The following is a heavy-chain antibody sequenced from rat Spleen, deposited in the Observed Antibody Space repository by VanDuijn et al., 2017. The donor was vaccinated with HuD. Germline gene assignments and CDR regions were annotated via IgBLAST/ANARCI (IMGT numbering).Heavy chain of an antibody. J-gene: IGHJ2*01. CDR3: VGNFDGTYSYFDY. CDR2: IDNAGNT. V-gene: IGHV3-3*01. D-gene: IGHD1-12*02. Sequence: EVQLQESGPGLVKPSQSLSLTCSVTFYSITSSYKWTWIRKFPGNKLEWMGYIDNAGNTNYNPSLKSLISITRDTSKNQFFLHVNSVTPEDTATYYCVGNFDGTYSYFDYWGRGVMVTVSS. CDR1: FYSITSSYK.